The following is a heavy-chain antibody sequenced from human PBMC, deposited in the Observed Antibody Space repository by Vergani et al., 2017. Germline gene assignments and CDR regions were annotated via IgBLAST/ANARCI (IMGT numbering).Heavy chain of an antibody. CDR1: GYTFTGYY. Sequence: QVQLVQSGAEVKKPGASVKVSCKASGYTFTGYYMHWVRQAPGQGLEWMGWINPILGIANYAQKFQGRVTITADKSTSTAYMELSSLGSEDTAVYYCAERGYSSGWYDGAFDIWGQGTMVTVSS. V-gene: IGHV1-69*10. CDR3: AERGYSSGWYDGAFDI. CDR2: INPILGIA. D-gene: IGHD6-19*01. J-gene: IGHJ3*02.